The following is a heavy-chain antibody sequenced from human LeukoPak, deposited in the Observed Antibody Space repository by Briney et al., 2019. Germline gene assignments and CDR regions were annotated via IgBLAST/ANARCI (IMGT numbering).Heavy chain of an antibody. D-gene: IGHD2-2*01. CDR2: ISGSGGSS. CDR1: GFTFSSYA. Sequence: GGSLRLSCAASGFTFSSYAMSWVRQAPGKGLEWVSAISGSGGSSYYADSVKGRFTISRDNAKNSLYLQMNSLRAEETAVYYCERDGADIVVVPAAIGGSGSYYNGDYWGQGTLVTVSS. CDR3: ERDGADIVVVPAAIGGSGSYYNGDY. V-gene: IGHV3-23*01. J-gene: IGHJ4*02.